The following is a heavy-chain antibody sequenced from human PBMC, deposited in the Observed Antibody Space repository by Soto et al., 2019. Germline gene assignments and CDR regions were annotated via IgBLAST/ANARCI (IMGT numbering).Heavy chain of an antibody. CDR1: GYTFTSYA. Sequence: ASVKVSCKASGYTFTSYAMHWVRQAPGQRLEWMGWINAGNGNTKYSQKFQGRVTITRDTSASTAYMELSSLRSEDTAVYYCERESVVVVLYVFYYYYYYMDVCGKRSTVPVSS. CDR2: INAGNGNT. V-gene: IGHV1-3*01. J-gene: IGHJ6*03. D-gene: IGHD2-2*01. CDR3: ERESVVVVLYVFYYYYYYMDV.